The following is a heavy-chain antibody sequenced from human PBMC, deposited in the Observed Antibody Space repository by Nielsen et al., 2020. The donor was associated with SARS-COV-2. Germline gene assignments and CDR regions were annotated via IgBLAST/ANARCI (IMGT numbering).Heavy chain of an antibody. J-gene: IGHJ6*02. CDR2: IWYDGSNK. Sequence: GESLKISCAASGFTFSSYGMHWVRQAPGKGLEWVAVIWYDGSNKYYADSVKGRLTISRDNSKNTLYLQMNSLRAEDTAVYYCARVAGPPEGYYYGMDVWGQGTTVTVSS. CDR1: GFTFSSYG. CDR3: ARVAGPPEGYYYGMDV. V-gene: IGHV3-33*01.